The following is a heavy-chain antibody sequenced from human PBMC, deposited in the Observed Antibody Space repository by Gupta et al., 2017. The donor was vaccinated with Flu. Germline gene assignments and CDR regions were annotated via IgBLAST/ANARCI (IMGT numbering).Heavy chain of an antibody. CDR1: GGSFSGYY. J-gene: IGHJ4*02. V-gene: IGHV4-34*01. D-gene: IGHD3-22*01. CDR3: ARDSPNDSSGSSDY. CDR2: INHSGST. Sequence: QVQLQQWGAGLLKPSETLSLTCAVYGGSFSGYYWSWIRQPPGKGLEWIGEINHSGSTNYNPSLKSRVTISVDTSKNQFSLKLSSVTAADTAVYYCARDSPNDSSGSSDYWGQGTLVTVSS.